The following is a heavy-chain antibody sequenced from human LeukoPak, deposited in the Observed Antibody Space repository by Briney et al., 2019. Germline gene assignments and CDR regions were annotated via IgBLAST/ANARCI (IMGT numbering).Heavy chain of an antibody. CDR3: ARNYYGSGSYNFDL. CDR1: GGSISSYY. Sequence: SETLSLTCTVSGGSISSYYWSWIRQPAGKGLEWIGRIYTSGSTNYNPSLKSRVTMSVDTSKNQFSLKLSSVTAADTAVYYCARNYYGSGSYNFDLWGRGTLVTVSS. CDR2: IYTSGST. D-gene: IGHD3-10*01. J-gene: IGHJ2*01. V-gene: IGHV4-4*07.